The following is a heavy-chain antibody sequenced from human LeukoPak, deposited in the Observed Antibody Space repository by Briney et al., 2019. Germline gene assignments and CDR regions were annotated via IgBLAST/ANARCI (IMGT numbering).Heavy chain of an antibody. CDR2: ISHDGTNM. J-gene: IGHJ4*02. D-gene: IGHD1-1*01. CDR3: ARDWNY. Sequence: PGGSLRLSCVPAGPIFSTYTMHWIRQAPGKGLEWVAGISHDGTNMSYADSVKGRFTISRDNSKTVLYLQMNSLRPDDTAVYYCARDWNYWGQGTLVTVSS. V-gene: IGHV3-30-3*01. CDR1: GPIFSTYT.